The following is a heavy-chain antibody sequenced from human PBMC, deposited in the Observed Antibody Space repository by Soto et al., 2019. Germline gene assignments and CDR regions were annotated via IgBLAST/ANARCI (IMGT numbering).Heavy chain of an antibody. CDR3: AREPVATNYFDY. CDR2: IYYSGST. D-gene: IGHD5-12*01. Sequence: SETLSLTCTVSGGSIRSYYWSWIRQPPGKGLEWIGYIYYSGSTNYNPSLKSRVTISVDTSKNQFSLKLSSVTAADTAVYYCAREPVATNYFDYWGQGTLVTVSS. CDR1: GGSIRSYY. J-gene: IGHJ4*02. V-gene: IGHV4-59*01.